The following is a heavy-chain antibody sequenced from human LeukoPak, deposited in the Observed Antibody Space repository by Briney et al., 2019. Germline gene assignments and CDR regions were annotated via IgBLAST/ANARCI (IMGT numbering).Heavy chain of an antibody. CDR2: SIPILGIA. V-gene: IGHV1-69*04. D-gene: IGHD2-2*01. J-gene: IGHJ6*02. CDR1: GGTFSSYT. Sequence: SVKVSCKASGGTFSSYTISWVRQAPGQGLEWMGRSIPILGIANYAQKFQGRVTITADKSTSTAYMELSSLRSEDTAVYYCARDPAPGCSSTSCYDYYYYGMDVWGQGTTVTVSS. CDR3: ARDPAPGCSSTSCYDYYYYGMDV.